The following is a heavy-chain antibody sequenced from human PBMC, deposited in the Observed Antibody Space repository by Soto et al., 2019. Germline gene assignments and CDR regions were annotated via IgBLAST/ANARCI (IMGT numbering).Heavy chain of an antibody. J-gene: IGHJ6*02. CDR3: ARGITGTKRAAKPGNYGMDV. CDR2: IGTAGDT. V-gene: IGHV3-13*01. CDR1: GFTFSSYD. Sequence: GGSLRLSCAASGFTFSSYDMHWVRQATGKGLEWVSAIGTAGDTYYPGSVKGRFTISRENAKNSLYLQMNSLRAEDTAVYYCARGITGTKRAAKPGNYGMDVWGQGTTVTVSS. D-gene: IGHD1-7*01.